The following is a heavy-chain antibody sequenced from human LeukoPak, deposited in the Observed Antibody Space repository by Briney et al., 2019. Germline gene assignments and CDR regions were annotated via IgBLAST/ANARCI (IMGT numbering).Heavy chain of an antibody. Sequence: SETLSLTCAVSGGSISRTNWWSWVRQPPGKGLEWIGEIYHSGNTNYNPSLKSRVTISVDKSKNQFSLKLSSVTAADTAVYYCARDVYYYDSSGYHLFDYWGQGTLVTVSS. CDR1: GGSISRTNW. V-gene: IGHV4-4*02. D-gene: IGHD3-22*01. CDR2: IYHSGNT. CDR3: ARDVYYYDSSGYHLFDY. J-gene: IGHJ4*02.